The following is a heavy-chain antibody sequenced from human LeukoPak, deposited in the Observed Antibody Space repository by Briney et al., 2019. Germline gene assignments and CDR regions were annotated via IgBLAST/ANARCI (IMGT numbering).Heavy chain of an antibody. J-gene: IGHJ5*02. CDR3: ARQGERSITIFGVALGGWFDP. CDR2: IYTSGST. V-gene: IGHV4-4*07. CDR1: GGSISSYY. Sequence: KSSETLSLTCTVSGGSISSYYWSWIRQPAGKGLEWIGRIYTSGSTNYNPSLKSRVTISVDTSKNQFSLKLSSVTAADTAVYYCARQGERSITIFGVALGGWFDPWGQGTLVTVSS. D-gene: IGHD3-3*01.